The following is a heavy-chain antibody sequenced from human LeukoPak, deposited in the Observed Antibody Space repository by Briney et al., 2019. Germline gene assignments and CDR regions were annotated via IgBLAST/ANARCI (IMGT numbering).Heavy chain of an antibody. CDR2: IRSNGETT. CDR1: GFTFSSYA. J-gene: IGHJ4*02. Sequence: GGSLRLSCAASGFTFSSYAMTWVRQAPGKGLEWVSTIRSNGETTYNADSVKGRFTISRDNSKKTLYLQLNSLRVEDTAIYYCAKGQELDDGVFDSWGQGTLVTVSS. D-gene: IGHD1-1*01. V-gene: IGHV3-23*01. CDR3: AKGQELDDGVFDS.